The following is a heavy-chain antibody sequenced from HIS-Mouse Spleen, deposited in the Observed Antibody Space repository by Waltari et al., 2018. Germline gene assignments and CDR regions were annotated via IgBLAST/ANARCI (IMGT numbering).Heavy chain of an antibody. CDR3: ARIAEGYSSGWYAFDY. CDR1: GFSLSTSGMC. Sequence: QVTLRESGPALVKPTQTLTLTCTFSGFSLSTSGMCVSWIRQPLGKALEWLARIDWDDDKYYSTPLKTRLTISKDTSKNQVVLTMTNMDPVDTATYYCARIAEGYSSGWYAFDYWGQGTLVTVSS. V-gene: IGHV2-70*15. D-gene: IGHD6-19*01. J-gene: IGHJ4*02. CDR2: IDWDDDK.